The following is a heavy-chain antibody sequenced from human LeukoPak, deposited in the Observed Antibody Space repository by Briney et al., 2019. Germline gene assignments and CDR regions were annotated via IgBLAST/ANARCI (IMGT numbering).Heavy chain of an antibody. V-gene: IGHV3-33*01. D-gene: IGHD6-13*01. CDR2: IWYDGSNK. CDR3: ARDRGKLAAAAFNWFDP. J-gene: IGHJ5*02. CDR1: GFTFSSYG. Sequence: GGSLRLSCAASGFTFSSYGMHWVRQAPGKGLEWVAVIWYDGSNKYYADSVKGRSTISRDNSKNTLYLQMNSLRAEDTAVYYCARDRGKLAAAAFNWFDPWGQGTLVTVSS.